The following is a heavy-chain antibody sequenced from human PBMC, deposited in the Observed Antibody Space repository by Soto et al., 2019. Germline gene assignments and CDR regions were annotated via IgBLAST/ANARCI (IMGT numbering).Heavy chain of an antibody. D-gene: IGHD1-26*01. CDR2: LWYDGSNK. Sequence: QVQLVESGGGVVQPGESLTLSCAASGFIFTNYGMHWVRQAPGKGLEWVAVLWYDGSNKYYAESAKGRFTISRDTSKNTVYLQMNSLRVEDTAIYACARDREGCNHAIDYWGQGTLVTVSS. CDR1: GFIFTNYG. J-gene: IGHJ4*02. V-gene: IGHV3-33*01. CDR3: ARDREGCNHAIDY.